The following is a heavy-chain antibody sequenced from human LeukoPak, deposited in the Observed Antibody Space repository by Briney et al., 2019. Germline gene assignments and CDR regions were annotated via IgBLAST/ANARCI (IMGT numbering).Heavy chain of an antibody. CDR2: IKQDGSEK. CDR3: ARDYGPNYYGSGSYSPAVENSYYFDY. CDR1: GFTFSSYW. J-gene: IGHJ4*02. V-gene: IGHV3-7*01. Sequence: GGSLRLSCAASGFTFSSYWMSWVRQAPGKGLEWVANIKQDGSEKYYVDSVKGRFTISRDNAKNSLYLQMNSLRAEDTAVYYCARDYGPNYYGSGSYSPAVENSYYFDYWGQGTLVTVSS. D-gene: IGHD3-10*01.